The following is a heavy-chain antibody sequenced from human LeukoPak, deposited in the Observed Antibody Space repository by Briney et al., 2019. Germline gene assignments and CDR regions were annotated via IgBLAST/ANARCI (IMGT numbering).Heavy chain of an antibody. CDR1: GFTFDDYA. D-gene: IGHD3-3*01. Sequence: GGSLRLSCAASGFTFDDYAMHWVRQAPGKGLEWVSGISWNSGSIGYADSVKGRFTISRDNAKNSLYLQMNSLRAGDTALYYCAKDIADFWSGYGHYYGMDVWGQGTTVTVSS. CDR2: ISWNSGSI. V-gene: IGHV3-9*01. CDR3: AKDIADFWSGYGHYYGMDV. J-gene: IGHJ6*02.